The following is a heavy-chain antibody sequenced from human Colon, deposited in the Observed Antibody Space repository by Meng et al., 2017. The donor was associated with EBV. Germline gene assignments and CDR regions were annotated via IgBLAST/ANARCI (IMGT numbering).Heavy chain of an antibody. J-gene: IGHJ4*02. D-gene: IGHD3-16*01. V-gene: IGHV4-39*07. Sequence: PLKESVPGLLKRSEPLSLTCCVSGDSITTNGYYWGWIRQSPGKGLEWIGSIFYSGNTYFNPSLKTRVTISVDTSKNQFSLKLSSVTAADTAIYYCARERGGVTRDFDSWGQGALVTVSS. CDR3: ARERGGVTRDFDS. CDR2: IFYSGNT. CDR1: GDSITTNGYY.